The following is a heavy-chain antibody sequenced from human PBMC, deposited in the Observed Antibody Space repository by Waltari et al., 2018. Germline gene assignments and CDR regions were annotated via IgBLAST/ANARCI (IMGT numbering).Heavy chain of an antibody. V-gene: IGHV4-34*01. CDR3: ARSHPRDTMVRGVIPFDY. J-gene: IGHJ4*02. CDR1: GGSFSGYY. D-gene: IGHD3-10*01. Sequence: QVQLQQWGAGLLKPSETLSLTCAVYGGSFSGYYWSWIRQPPGKGLEWIGEINHRGSTNYNPSLKSRVTISVDTSKNQFSLKLSSVTAADTAVYYCARSHPRDTMVRGVIPFDYWGQGTLVTVSS. CDR2: INHRGST.